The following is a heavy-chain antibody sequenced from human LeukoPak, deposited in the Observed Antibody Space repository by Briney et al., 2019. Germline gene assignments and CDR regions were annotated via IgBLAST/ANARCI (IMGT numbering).Heavy chain of an antibody. J-gene: IGHJ4*02. CDR3: ARAEWLSYY. Sequence: TGGSLRLSCAASGFTFINAWMNWVRQAPGKGPQWVANINQDGSETYYVDSVKGRFTISRDNAKNSLYLQMHSLRADDTAVYYCARAEWLSYYWGQGTLVTVSS. CDR2: INQDGSET. V-gene: IGHV3-7*01. CDR1: GFTFINAW. D-gene: IGHD3-3*01.